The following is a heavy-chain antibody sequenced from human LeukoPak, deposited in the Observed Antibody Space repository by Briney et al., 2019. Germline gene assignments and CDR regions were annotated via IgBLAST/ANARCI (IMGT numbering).Heavy chain of an antibody. CDR2: IIPIFGTA. V-gene: IGHV1-69*05. CDR1: GGTFSSYA. J-gene: IGHJ5*02. Sequence: ASVKVSCKASGGTFSSYAISRVRQAPGQGLEWMGGIIPIFGTANYAQKFQGRLTITTDESTSTAYMELSSLRSEDTAVYYCARGGIAARLYNWFDPWGQGPLVTVSS. D-gene: IGHD6-6*01. CDR3: ARGGIAARLYNWFDP.